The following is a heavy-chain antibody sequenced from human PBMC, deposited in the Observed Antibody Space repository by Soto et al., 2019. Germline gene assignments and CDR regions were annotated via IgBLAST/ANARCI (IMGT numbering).Heavy chain of an antibody. Sequence: EVQLVESGGGLVQPGGSLRLSCAASGFTFSNFWMHWVRQAPGKGLVWVSRINSDGSSTNYADSVKGRFTISRDNAKNTLYLQMNSLRAEDTSVYYCASTVRYSYGYYFYGMDVWGQGTTVTVSS. CDR1: GFTFSNFW. V-gene: IGHV3-74*01. J-gene: IGHJ6*02. CDR2: INSDGSST. CDR3: ASTVRYSYGYYFYGMDV. D-gene: IGHD5-18*01.